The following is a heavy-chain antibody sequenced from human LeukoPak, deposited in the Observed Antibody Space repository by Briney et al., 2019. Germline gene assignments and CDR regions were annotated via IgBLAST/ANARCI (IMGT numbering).Heavy chain of an antibody. CDR2: VRQDGSER. Sequence: PRGSLRLSCAASGFTFSSYWMSWVRQAPGKGLVRVANVRQDGSERYYVGSVRGRFTISRDNAKNSLYLQMNSLRAEDTAVYYCAREGAYYLDSWGQGTLVAVSS. CDR1: GFTFSSYW. CDR3: AREGAYYLDS. D-gene: IGHD4/OR15-4a*01. V-gene: IGHV3-7*01. J-gene: IGHJ4*02.